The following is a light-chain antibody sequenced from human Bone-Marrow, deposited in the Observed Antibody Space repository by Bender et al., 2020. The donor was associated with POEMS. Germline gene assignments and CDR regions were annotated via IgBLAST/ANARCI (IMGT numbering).Light chain of an antibody. CDR2: NVS. J-gene: IGLJ1*01. Sequence: QSALTQPASVSGFPGQSITISCTGTSSDINDSSYVSWYQQHPGKAPTLIIYNVSYRPSGVSHRFSGSKSGNTASLTISGLQAEDEADYFCSYAGGADVFGTGTKVTVL. V-gene: IGLV2-14*03. CDR3: CSYAGGADV. CDR1: SSDINDSSY.